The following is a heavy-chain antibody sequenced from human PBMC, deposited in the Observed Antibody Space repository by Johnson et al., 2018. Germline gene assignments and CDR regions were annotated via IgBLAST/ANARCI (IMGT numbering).Heavy chain of an antibody. CDR3: AKGVRGLPYYYYYMDV. V-gene: IGHV3-9*01. CDR2: ISWNSGSI. D-gene: IGHD3-10*01. Sequence: EEQLVETGGGLVQPGRSLRLSCAASGFTFDDYAMHWVRQAPGKGLEWVSGISWNSGSIGYADSVTGRFTISRDNAKNSLYLQMNSLRAEDTALYYFAKGVRGLPYYYYYMDVWGKGTTVTVSS. J-gene: IGHJ6*03. CDR1: GFTFDDYA.